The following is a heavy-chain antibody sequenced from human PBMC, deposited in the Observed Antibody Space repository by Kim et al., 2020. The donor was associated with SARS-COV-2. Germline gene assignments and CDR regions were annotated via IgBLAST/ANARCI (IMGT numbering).Heavy chain of an antibody. Sequence: GGSLRLSCAASGFTFDDYAMHWVRQAPGKGLEWVSGISWNSGSIGYADSVKGRFTISRDNAKNSLYLQMNSLRAEDTALYYCAKALRPTGWFDPWGQGTLVTVSS. V-gene: IGHV3-9*01. J-gene: IGHJ5*02. D-gene: IGHD3-10*01. CDR2: ISWNSGSI. CDR1: GFTFDDYA. CDR3: AKALRPTGWFDP.